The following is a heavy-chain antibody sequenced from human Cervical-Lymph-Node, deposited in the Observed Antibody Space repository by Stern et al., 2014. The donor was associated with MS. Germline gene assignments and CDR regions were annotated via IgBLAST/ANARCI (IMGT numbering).Heavy chain of an antibody. CDR1: GGSISSGGYY. D-gene: IGHD5-18*01. Sequence: VQLVESGPGLVKPSQTLSLTCTVSGGSISSGGYYWSWIRQHPGKGLEWIGDIYYSGSTYYNPSLKSRVTISVDTSKNQFSLKLSSVTAADTAVYYCARGFGRGYSYGGQYFDLWGRGTLVTVSS. V-gene: IGHV4-31*03. J-gene: IGHJ2*01. CDR2: IYYSGST. CDR3: ARGFGRGYSYGGQYFDL.